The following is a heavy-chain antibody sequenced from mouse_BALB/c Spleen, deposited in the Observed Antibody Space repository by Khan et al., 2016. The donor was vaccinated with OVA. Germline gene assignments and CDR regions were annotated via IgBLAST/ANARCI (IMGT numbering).Heavy chain of an antibody. CDR1: GYSITSEYT. CDR3: ARKDYYDYDPFPY. CDR2: ISYSGNT. V-gene: IGHV3-2*02. Sequence: EVKLEESGPGLVKPSQSLSLTCTVTGYSITSEYTWNWIRQFPGNKLEWMGFISYSGNTRYNPSLKSRISITRDTSKNQFFLQLNSVTSEDTATYYGARKDYYDYDPFPYWGQGTLVTVSA. J-gene: IGHJ3*01. D-gene: IGHD2-4*01.